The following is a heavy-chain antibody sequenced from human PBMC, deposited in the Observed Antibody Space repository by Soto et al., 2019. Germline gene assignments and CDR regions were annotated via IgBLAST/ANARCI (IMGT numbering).Heavy chain of an antibody. CDR2: IYYSGST. J-gene: IGHJ4*02. V-gene: IGHV4-61*01. D-gene: IGHD6-6*01. CDR3: ARDHPSSPFDY. CDR1: GGSVSSGSYY. Sequence: NPSETLSLTCTVSGGSVSSGSYYWSWIRQPPGKGLEWIGYIYYSGSTNYNPSLRSRVTISVDTSKNQFSLKLSSVTAADTAVYYCARDHPSSPFDYWGQGTLVTVSS.